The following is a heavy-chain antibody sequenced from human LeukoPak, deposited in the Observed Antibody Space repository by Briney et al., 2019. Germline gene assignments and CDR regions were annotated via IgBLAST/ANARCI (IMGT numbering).Heavy chain of an antibody. V-gene: IGHV4-59*01. CDR3: ARGGSYAY. CDR1: GGSISSYY. D-gene: IGHD1-26*01. Sequence: PSETLSLTCTVSGGSISSYYWSWIRQPPGKGLEWIGYIYYSGSTNCNPSLKSRVTISVDTSKNQFSLKLSSVTAVDTAVYYCARGGSYAYWGQGTLVTVSS. J-gene: IGHJ4*02. CDR2: IYYSGST.